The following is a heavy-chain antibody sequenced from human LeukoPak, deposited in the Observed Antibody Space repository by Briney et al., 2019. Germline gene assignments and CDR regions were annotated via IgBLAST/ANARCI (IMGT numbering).Heavy chain of an antibody. CDR2: IYSGGST. J-gene: IGHJ1*01. V-gene: IGHV3-53*01. Sequence: GGSLRLSCAASGFTVSSNYMRWVRRAPGKELEWVSVIYSGGSTYYADSVKGRFTISRDNSKNTLYLQMNSLRAEDTAVYYCARAPPSTMIVVVSWGQGTLVTVSS. CDR1: GFTVSSNY. CDR3: ARAPPSTMIVVVS. D-gene: IGHD3-22*01.